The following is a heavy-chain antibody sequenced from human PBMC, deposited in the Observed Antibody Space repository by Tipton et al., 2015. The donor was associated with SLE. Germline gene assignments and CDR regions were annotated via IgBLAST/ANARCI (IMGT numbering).Heavy chain of an antibody. CDR1: GGSISSYY. V-gene: IGHV4-59*01. CDR3: ARDLGVRGNFFDY. CDR2: IYYSGST. D-gene: IGHD3-16*01. J-gene: IGHJ4*02. Sequence: TLSLTCTVSGGSISSYYWSWIRQPPGKGLEWIGYIYYSGSTNYNPSLKSRVTISVDTTKNQFSQKLSSVTAADTAVYYCARDLGVRGNFFDYWGQGTLVPVSS.